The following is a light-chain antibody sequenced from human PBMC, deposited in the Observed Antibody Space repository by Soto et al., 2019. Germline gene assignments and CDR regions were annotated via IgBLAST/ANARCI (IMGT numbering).Light chain of an antibody. CDR1: QSISSY. Sequence: DIQMTQSPSSLSASVGDRVTITCRASQSISSYLNWYQQKPGKAPKLLIYAASSLQSGVPSRFSGSGSGTDFPLTISSLQPEDFATYYCQQSYSTRWTFGQGTKLEIK. J-gene: IGKJ2*02. CDR2: AAS. CDR3: QQSYSTRWT. V-gene: IGKV1-39*01.